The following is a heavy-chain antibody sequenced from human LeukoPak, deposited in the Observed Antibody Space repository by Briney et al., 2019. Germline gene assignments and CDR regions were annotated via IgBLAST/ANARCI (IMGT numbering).Heavy chain of an antibody. CDR2: IWYDGSNK. CDR1: GFTFSSYG. V-gene: IGHV3-33*01. Sequence: PGRSLRLSCAASGFTFSSYGMHWVRQAPGKGLEWVAVIWYDGSNKYYADSVKGRFTISRDNSKNTLYLQMNSLRAEDTAVYYCARDPTWSYGDYYYGMDVWGQGTTVTVSS. J-gene: IGHJ6*02. D-gene: IGHD1-26*01. CDR3: ARDPTWSYGDYYYGMDV.